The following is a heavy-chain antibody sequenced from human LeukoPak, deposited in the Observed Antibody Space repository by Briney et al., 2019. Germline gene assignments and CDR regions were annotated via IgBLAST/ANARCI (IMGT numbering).Heavy chain of an antibody. Sequence: SGGSLRLSCAASGFTFDDYAMHWVRQAPGKGLEWVSGISWNSGSIGYADSVKGRFTISRDNAKNSLYLQMNSLRAEDTAVYYCARGNGDYPLDYWGQGTLVTVSS. CDR2: ISWNSGSI. V-gene: IGHV3-9*01. CDR3: ARGNGDYPLDY. CDR1: GFTFDDYA. J-gene: IGHJ4*02. D-gene: IGHD4-17*01.